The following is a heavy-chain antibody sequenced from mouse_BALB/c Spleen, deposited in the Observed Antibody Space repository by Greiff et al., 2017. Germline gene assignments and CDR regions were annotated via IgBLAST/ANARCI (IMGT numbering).Heavy chain of an antibody. V-gene: IGHV5-6-5*01. CDR1: GFTFSSYA. J-gene: IGHJ1*01. D-gene: IGHD2-5*01. CDR2: ISSGGST. Sequence: EVQGVESGGGLVKPGGSLKLSCAASGFTFSSYAMSWVRQTPEKRLEWVASISSGGSTYYPDSVKGRFTISRDNARNILYLQMSSLRSEDTAMYYCARHYSNDWYFDVWGAGTTVTVSS. CDR3: ARHYSNDWYFDV.